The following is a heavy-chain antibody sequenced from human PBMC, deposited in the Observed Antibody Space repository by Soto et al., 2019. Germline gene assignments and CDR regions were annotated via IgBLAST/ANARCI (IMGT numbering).Heavy chain of an antibody. CDR1: GYIFTDHW. V-gene: IGHV5-10-1*01. Sequence: PGESLKISCKGSGYIFTDHWISWVRQMPGKGLEWMGRIDPIDSYTNYSPSFQGHVTISADKSISTAYLQWSSLKASDTAMYYCARRAHMSRRGETFSYYYYGMDVWGQGTTVTVSS. CDR2: IDPIDSYT. D-gene: IGHD3-16*01. CDR3: ARRAHMSRRGETFSYYYYGMDV. J-gene: IGHJ6*02.